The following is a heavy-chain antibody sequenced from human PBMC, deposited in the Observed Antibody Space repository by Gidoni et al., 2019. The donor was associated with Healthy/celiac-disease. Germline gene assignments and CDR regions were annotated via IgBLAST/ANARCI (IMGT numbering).Heavy chain of an antibody. CDR3: ARDEAFGDY. V-gene: IGHV3-21*01. CDR2: IGSSSSYI. CDR1: GSTFSSDS. J-gene: IGHJ4*02. D-gene: IGHD3-10*01. Sequence: EVQLVEPGGGLVKPGGSLGLACAASGSTFSSDSMNWVRQAPGTGLEWVSSIGSSSSYIYYADSVKGRFTISRDNAKNSLYLQMNSLRAEDTAVYYCARDEAFGDYWGQGTLVTVSS.